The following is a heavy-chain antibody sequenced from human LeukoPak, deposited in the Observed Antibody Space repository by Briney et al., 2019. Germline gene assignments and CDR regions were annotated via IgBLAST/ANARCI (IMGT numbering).Heavy chain of an antibody. Sequence: PGGSLRLSCAASGFTFSSYAMSWVRQAPGKGLEWVSAISGSGGSTYYADSVKGRFTISRDNSKNTLYLQMNSLRAEDTAVYYCARPLVPYYYYYGMDVWGQGTTVTVSS. CDR2: ISGSGGST. J-gene: IGHJ6*02. CDR3: ARPLVPYYYYYGMDV. V-gene: IGHV3-23*01. CDR1: GFTFSSYA. D-gene: IGHD6-13*01.